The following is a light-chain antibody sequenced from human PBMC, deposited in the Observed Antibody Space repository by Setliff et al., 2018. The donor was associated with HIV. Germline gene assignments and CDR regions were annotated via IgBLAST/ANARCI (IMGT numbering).Light chain of an antibody. CDR2: GDN. Sequence: PGQRVTISCTGSRSNIGAGFDVHWFQRLPGTAPKVVIYGDNYRPSGVPDRISGSKSGTSASLAITGLQAEDEADYYCQSYDSSLRGYVFGTGTKVTVL. J-gene: IGLJ1*01. V-gene: IGLV1-40*01. CDR1: RSNIGAGFD. CDR3: QSYDSSLRGYV.